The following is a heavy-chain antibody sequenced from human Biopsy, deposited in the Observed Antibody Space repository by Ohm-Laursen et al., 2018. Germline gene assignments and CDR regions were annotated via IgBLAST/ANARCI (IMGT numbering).Heavy chain of an antibody. CDR2: MSHSGST. CDR1: GGSFSGSY. V-gene: IGHV4-34*01. Sequence: SQTLSLTCVVYGGSFSGSYWTWIRQPPGKGLEWLGEMSHSGSTNHNPSLKSRVTISMDTSKNQFSLKLTSVTAADTAVYYCARWEVGYSANDLRFDYWGQGTLVTVSS. J-gene: IGHJ4*02. CDR3: ARWEVGYSANDLRFDY. D-gene: IGHD5-12*01.